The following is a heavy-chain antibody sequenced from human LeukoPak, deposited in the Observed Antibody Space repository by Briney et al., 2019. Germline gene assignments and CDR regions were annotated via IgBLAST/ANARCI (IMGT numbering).Heavy chain of an antibody. CDR2: INWNGDSR. D-gene: IGHD6-19*01. CDR3: ARSIAVAGPEGGDAFDI. CDR1: GFKFDDYG. J-gene: IGHJ3*02. V-gene: IGHV3-20*04. Sequence: GGSLRLSCTASGFKFDDYGMTWVRQAPGKGLEWVSDINWNGDSRGYAHSVRGRFTIYRDNSKNSLYLQMNSLRVEDTAFYYCARSIAVAGPEGGDAFDIWGQGTMVTVSS.